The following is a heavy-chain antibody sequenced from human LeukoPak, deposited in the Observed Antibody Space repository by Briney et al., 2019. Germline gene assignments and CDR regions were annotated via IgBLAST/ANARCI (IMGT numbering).Heavy chain of an antibody. Sequence: GGSLRLSCAASGFTFTSYAMTWVRQAPGKGLEWVSAISGSGGTTIYADSVKGRLTISRDNSKNTLFLQMSGLRADDTAVYYCAKGGNYAPLDYWGQGALVTVSS. CDR3: AKGGNYAPLDY. CDR2: ISGSGGTT. CDR1: GFTFTSYA. J-gene: IGHJ4*02. V-gene: IGHV3-23*01. D-gene: IGHD1-7*01.